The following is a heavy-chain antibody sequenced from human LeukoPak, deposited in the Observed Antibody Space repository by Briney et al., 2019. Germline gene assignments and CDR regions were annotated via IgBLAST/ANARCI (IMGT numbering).Heavy chain of an antibody. CDR1: GDSISRDGSY. V-gene: IGHV4-31*03. J-gene: IGHJ6*03. D-gene: IGHD1-1*01. CDR2: IYHSGYT. Sequence: SETLSLTCTVSGDSISRDGSYWSWIRQYPGKGLEWIGYIYHSGYTYSNPSLKSRVTMSVDTSQNQFYLKIISVTAADTAVYFCARAGRGVNWYYYIDVWGTGTTVTVSS. CDR3: ARAGRGVNWYYYIDV.